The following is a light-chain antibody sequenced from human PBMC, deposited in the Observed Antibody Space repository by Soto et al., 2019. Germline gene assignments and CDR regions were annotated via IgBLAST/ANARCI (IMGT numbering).Light chain of an antibody. V-gene: IGLV2-14*01. CDR2: QVT. CDR1: FSDIAVFNY. J-gene: IGLJ1*01. CDR3: NSYSSTTFYV. Sequence: QSALAHPASVSCSPGQSITIACTGSFSDIAVFNYVSWYQQYPGRAPKLLIYQVTSRASGVSHRFSGSKSGNTASLTISGLQPEEEAEHYCNSYSSTTFYVFGTGTKVTVL.